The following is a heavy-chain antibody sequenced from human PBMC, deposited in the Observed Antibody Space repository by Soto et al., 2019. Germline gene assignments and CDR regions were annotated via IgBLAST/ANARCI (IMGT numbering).Heavy chain of an antibody. CDR3: AISSLHDPIFITLRGVGGYDKTDV. CDR1: GGTFSSYA. V-gene: IGHV1-69*13. J-gene: IGHJ6*02. Sequence: ASVKVSCKASGGTFSSYAISWVRQAPGQGLEWMGGIIPIFGTANYAQKFQGRVTITADESTSTAYMELSSLRSEDTAVYYCAISSLHDPIFITLRGVGGYDKTDVWGQGTTVTVSS. CDR2: IIPIFGTA. D-gene: IGHD5-12*01.